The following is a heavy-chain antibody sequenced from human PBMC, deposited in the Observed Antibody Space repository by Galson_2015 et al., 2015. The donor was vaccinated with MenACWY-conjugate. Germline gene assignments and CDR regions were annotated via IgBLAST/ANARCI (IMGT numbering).Heavy chain of an antibody. CDR2: IYHSGNT. Sequence: SETLSLTCAVSGGSISSSNWWSWVRQPPGKGLEWIGEIYHSGNTNYNPSLKGRVTISVDKSKNQFSLKLSSVTAADTAVYYCARGIWFGELFLNWFDPWGQGTLVTVSS. CDR1: GGSISSSNW. CDR3: ARGIWFGELFLNWFDP. V-gene: IGHV4-4*02. J-gene: IGHJ5*02. D-gene: IGHD3-10*01.